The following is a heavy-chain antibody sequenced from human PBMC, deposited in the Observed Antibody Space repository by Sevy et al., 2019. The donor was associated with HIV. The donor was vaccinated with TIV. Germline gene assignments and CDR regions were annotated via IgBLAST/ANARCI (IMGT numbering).Heavy chain of an antibody. Sequence: GGSLRLSCAASGFTFSSYSMNWVRQAPGKGLEWVSSISSSRSYIYYADSVKGRFTISRDNAKNSLYLQMNGLRAEDTAIYYCAREAYSNLFYVDSWGQGTLVTVSS. CDR3: AREAYSNLFYVDS. V-gene: IGHV3-21*01. CDR2: ISSSRSYI. J-gene: IGHJ4*02. CDR1: GFTFSSYS. D-gene: IGHD2-21*01.